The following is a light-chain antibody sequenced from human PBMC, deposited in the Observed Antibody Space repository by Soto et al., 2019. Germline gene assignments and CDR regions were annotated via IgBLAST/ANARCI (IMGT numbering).Light chain of an antibody. Sequence: QSVLTQPPSASGSPGQSVTISCTGTSSDVGGYNYVSWYQQHPGKAPKLMIYEVSKRPSGAPDRFSGSKSGNTASLTVSGLQAEDEADYYCSSYAGSNLYVFGTGTKATVL. CDR3: SSYAGSNLYV. J-gene: IGLJ1*01. CDR2: EVS. CDR1: SSDVGGYNY. V-gene: IGLV2-8*01.